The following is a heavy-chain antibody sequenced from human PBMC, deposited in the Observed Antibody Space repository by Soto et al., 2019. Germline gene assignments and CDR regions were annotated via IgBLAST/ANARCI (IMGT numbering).Heavy chain of an antibody. CDR3: AKPSISSGWLLYYYYGMDV. V-gene: IGHV3-23*01. J-gene: IGHJ6*02. CDR1: GFTFSSYA. Sequence: GGSLRLSCAASGFTFSSYAMSWVRQAPGKGLEWVSAISGSGGSTYYADSVKGRFTISRDNSKNTLYLQMNSLRAEDTAVYYCAKPSISSGWLLYYYYGMDVWGQGTTVTVSS. CDR2: ISGSGGST. D-gene: IGHD6-19*01.